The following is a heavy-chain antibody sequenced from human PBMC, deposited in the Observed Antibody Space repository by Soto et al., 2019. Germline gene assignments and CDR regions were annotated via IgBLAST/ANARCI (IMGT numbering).Heavy chain of an antibody. CDR2: ISSSSSYI. CDR3: ARDQAYYDILTGYDYYYYGMDV. D-gene: IGHD3-9*01. Sequence: EVQLVESGGGLVKPGGSLRLSCAASGFTFSSYSMNWVRQAPGKGLEWVSSISSSSSYIYYADSVKGRFTISRENAKNSLYLQMNSLRAEDTAVYYCARDQAYYDILTGYDYYYYGMDVWGQGTTVTVSS. V-gene: IGHV3-21*01. J-gene: IGHJ6*02. CDR1: GFTFSSYS.